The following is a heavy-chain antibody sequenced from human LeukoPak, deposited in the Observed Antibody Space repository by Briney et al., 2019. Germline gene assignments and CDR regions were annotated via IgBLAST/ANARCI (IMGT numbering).Heavy chain of an antibody. CDR1: GFTFRTYS. Sequence: PGGSLRLSCAASGFTFRTYSMNWVRQAPGKGLEWVSSISSSSSYEYYADSVKGRFTISRDNAKNSLSLQMNSLRAEDTAVYYCARDLTVTTFDYWGQGTLVTVSS. V-gene: IGHV3-21*01. CDR3: ARDLTVTTFDY. J-gene: IGHJ4*02. CDR2: ISSSSSYE. D-gene: IGHD4-17*01.